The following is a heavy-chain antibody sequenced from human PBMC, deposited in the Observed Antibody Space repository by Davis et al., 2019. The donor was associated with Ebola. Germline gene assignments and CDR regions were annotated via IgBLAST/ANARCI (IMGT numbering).Heavy chain of an antibody. Sequence: PGGSLRLSCAFSGFSASLYSMNWVRQAPGKGLEWVSYISSTSRTMYYADSVKGRFTISRDNAKNSVYLQINGLRAEDTAVYYCTRAVYYDYIWGSYWGYFDNWGQGTPVTVSS. CDR1: GFSASLYS. D-gene: IGHD3-16*01. CDR3: TRAVYYDYIWGSYWGYFDN. J-gene: IGHJ4*02. V-gene: IGHV3-48*01. CDR2: ISSTSRTM.